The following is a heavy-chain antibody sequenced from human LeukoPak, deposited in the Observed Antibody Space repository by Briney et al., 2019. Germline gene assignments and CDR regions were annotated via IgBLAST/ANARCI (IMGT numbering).Heavy chain of an antibody. CDR3: ARGGDTAIY. CDR1: GFTFNTYT. J-gene: IGHJ4*02. Sequence: PGGSLRLSCAASGFTFNTYTMNWVRQAPGKGLEWVANIKQDGSEKYYVDSVKGRFTISRDNAKNSLYLQMNSLRAEDTAVYYCARGGDTAIYWGQGTLVTVSS. D-gene: IGHD5-18*01. V-gene: IGHV3-7*01. CDR2: IKQDGSEK.